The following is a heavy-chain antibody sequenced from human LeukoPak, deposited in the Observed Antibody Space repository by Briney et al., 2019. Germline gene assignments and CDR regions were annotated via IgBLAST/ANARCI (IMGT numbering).Heavy chain of an antibody. CDR1: GFTFSSYS. CDR3: AKGRRDGYNSGPRGDI. CDR2: ISSSSYI. Sequence: PGGSLRLSCAASGFTFSSYSMNWVRQAPGKGLEWVSSISSSSYIYYADSVKGRFTISRDNAKNSLYLQMNSLRAEDTAVYSCAKGRRDGYNSGPRGDIWGQGTMVTVSS. J-gene: IGHJ3*02. D-gene: IGHD5-24*01. V-gene: IGHV3-21*04.